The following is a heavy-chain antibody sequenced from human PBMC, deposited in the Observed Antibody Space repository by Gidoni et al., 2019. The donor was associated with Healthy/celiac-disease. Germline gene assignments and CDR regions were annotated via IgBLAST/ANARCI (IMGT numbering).Heavy chain of an antibody. CDR3: AKVSGDSSGYRYYFDY. J-gene: IGHJ4*02. Sequence: EVQLVESGGGLVQPGGSLRLSCAASGFPFNTYAMSWVRQAPGKGLEWVSAISVSGGSTDYADSVKGRFTISRDNSKNTLYLQMNSLRAEDTAVYYCAKVSGDSSGYRYYFDYWGQGTLVTVSS. V-gene: IGHV3-23*04. D-gene: IGHD3-22*01. CDR2: ISVSGGST. CDR1: GFPFNTYA.